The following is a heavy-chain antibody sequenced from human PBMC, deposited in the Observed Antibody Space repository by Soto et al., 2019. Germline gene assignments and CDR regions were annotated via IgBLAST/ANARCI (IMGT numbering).Heavy chain of an antibody. V-gene: IGHV2-70*04. CDR1: GFSLSTSGMR. Sequence: SGPTLVNPTQTLTLTCTFSGFSLSTSGMRGSWIRQPPGKALEWLARIDWDDDKFYSTPLNTSLTISKDTSKNQVVLTLTNMEPVDNVTYYCARTIYYYDSSGYYYVGAFDIWGQGTMVTVSS. CDR3: ARTIYYYDSSGYYYVGAFDI. CDR2: IDWDDDK. J-gene: IGHJ3*02. D-gene: IGHD3-22*01.